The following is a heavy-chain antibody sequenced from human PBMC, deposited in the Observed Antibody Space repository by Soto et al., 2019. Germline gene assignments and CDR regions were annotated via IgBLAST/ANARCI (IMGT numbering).Heavy chain of an antibody. J-gene: IGHJ4*02. CDR3: ARRGYLSSWYYFDY. CDR2: ISAYNGNT. V-gene: IGHV1-18*01. CDR1: SYTFTSYY. Sequence: ASVKVSCKASSYTFTSYYISCVRQAPGQGLEWMGWISAYNGNTHYAQKFQGRVTMTRDTSTSTAYMELRGLRSDDTAVYFCARRGYLSSWYYFDYWGQGTLVTVSS. D-gene: IGHD6-13*01.